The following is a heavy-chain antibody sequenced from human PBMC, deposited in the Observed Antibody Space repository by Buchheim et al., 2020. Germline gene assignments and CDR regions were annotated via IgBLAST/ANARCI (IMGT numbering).Heavy chain of an antibody. V-gene: IGHV4-59*01. CDR3: ARDSYYYDSSGYYEWNYYYYGMDV. J-gene: IGHJ6*02. D-gene: IGHD3-22*01. CDR1: GGSISSYY. Sequence: QVQLQESGPGLVKPSETLSLTCTVSGGSISSYYWSWIRQPPGKGLEWIGYIYYSGSTNYNPSLKSRVTISVYTPKNQFSLKLSSVTAADTAVYYCARDSYYYDSSGYYEWNYYYYGMDVWGQGTT. CDR2: IYYSGST.